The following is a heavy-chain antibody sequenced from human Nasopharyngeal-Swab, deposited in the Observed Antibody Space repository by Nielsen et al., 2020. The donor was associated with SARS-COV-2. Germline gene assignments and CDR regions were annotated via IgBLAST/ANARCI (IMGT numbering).Heavy chain of an antibody. CDR1: GGSISSGSYY. J-gene: IGHJ3*02. CDR2: ILTNGST. Sequence: SETLSLTCTVSGGSISSGSYYWSWIRQPAGKGLEWIGRILTNGSTNYNHSLKSRITISVDTSKNQFSLRLSSVTAADTAVYYCAKKDKLQHLDAFDIWGQGTVVTVSS. CDR3: AKKDKLQHLDAFDI. V-gene: IGHV4-61*02. D-gene: IGHD6-13*01.